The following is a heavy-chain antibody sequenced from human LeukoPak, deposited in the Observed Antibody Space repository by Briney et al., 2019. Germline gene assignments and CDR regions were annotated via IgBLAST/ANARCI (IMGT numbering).Heavy chain of an antibody. V-gene: IGHV3-23*01. CDR1: GFSLSSFA. CDR3: AKEPYYDFWSGYYRVDY. J-gene: IGHJ4*02. Sequence: PGGSLRLSCAASGFSLSSFATTWVRQAPGKGLEWVSAISGSGGSTYYADSVKGRFTISRDNSKNTLYLQMNSLRAEDTAVYYCAKEPYYDFWSGYYRVDYWGQGTLVTVSS. D-gene: IGHD3-3*01. CDR2: ISGSGGST.